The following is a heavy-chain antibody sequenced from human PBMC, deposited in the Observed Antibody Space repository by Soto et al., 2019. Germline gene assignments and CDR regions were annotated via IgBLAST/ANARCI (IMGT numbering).Heavy chain of an antibody. CDR2: IIPIFGTA. Sequence: QVQLVQSGAEVKKPGSSVKVSCKASGGTFSSYAISWVRQAPGQGLEWMGGIIPIFGTAHYAQKFQGRVTITAHDSTSIAYRELSSLRSEDTAVYYCARYHTYRSITRCYVDWGPGTLVTVFS. CDR1: GGTFSSYA. V-gene: IGHV1-69*01. J-gene: IGHJ4*02. D-gene: IGHD2-2*01. CDR3: ARYHTYRSITRCYVD.